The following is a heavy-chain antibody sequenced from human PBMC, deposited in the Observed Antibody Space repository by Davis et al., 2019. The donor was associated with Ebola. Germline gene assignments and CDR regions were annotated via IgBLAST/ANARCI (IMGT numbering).Heavy chain of an antibody. V-gene: IGHV3-53*01. CDR3: AKTPTPYSSPYYFDY. Sequence: GESLKISCAASGFTVSGNYMRWVRQAPGKGLDSVSFIFSDGSTYYADSVKGRFTISRDISKNTLYLQMNSLRAEDTAVYYCAKTPTPYSSPYYFDYWGQGTLVTVSS. D-gene: IGHD6-6*01. J-gene: IGHJ4*02. CDR2: IFSDGST. CDR1: GFTVSGNY.